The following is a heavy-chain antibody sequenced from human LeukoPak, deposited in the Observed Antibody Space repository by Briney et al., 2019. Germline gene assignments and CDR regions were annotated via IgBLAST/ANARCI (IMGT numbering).Heavy chain of an antibody. CDR1: GGSISSYY. V-gene: IGHV4-59*08. CDR3: ARLQRVGNSGYYFDY. CDR2: IYYSGST. Sequence: PSETLSLTCTVSGGSISSYYWSWIRQPPGKGLEWIGYIYYSGSTNYNPSLKSRLIISVDTSKNQFSLKLSSVTAADTAVYYCARLQRVGNSGYYFDYWGQGTLVTVSS. J-gene: IGHJ4*02. D-gene: IGHD3-22*01.